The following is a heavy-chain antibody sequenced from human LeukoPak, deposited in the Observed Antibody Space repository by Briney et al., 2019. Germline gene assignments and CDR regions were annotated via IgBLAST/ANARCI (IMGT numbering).Heavy chain of an antibody. CDR2: IRSKAYGGTT. J-gene: IGHJ4*02. CDR3: TREYSGSYDRNDY. CDR1: GFTFGDYA. Sequence: GGSLRLSCTASGFTFGDYAMSWVRQAPGKGLEWVGFIRSKAYGGTTEYAASVKGRFTISRDDSKSIAYLQMNSLKTEDTAVYYCTREYSGSYDRNDYWGQGTLVTVSS. D-gene: IGHD1-26*01. V-gene: IGHV3-49*04.